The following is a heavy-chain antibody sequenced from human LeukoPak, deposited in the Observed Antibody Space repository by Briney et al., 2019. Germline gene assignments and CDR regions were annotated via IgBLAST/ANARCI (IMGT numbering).Heavy chain of an antibody. CDR2: INHSGST. CDR3: AEGMTTVTYFDY. Sequence: SETLSLTCAVYGGSFSGYYWSWIRQPPGKGLEWIGEINHSGSTNYNPSLKSRVTISVDTSKSQFSLKLSSVTAADTAVYYCAEGMTTVTYFDYWGQGTLVTVSS. D-gene: IGHD4-17*01. CDR1: GGSFSGYY. J-gene: IGHJ4*02. V-gene: IGHV4-34*01.